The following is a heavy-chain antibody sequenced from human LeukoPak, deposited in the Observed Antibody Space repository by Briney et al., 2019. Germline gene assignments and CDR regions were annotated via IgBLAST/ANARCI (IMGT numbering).Heavy chain of an antibody. V-gene: IGHV4-59*01. Sequence: SETLSLTCTVSGGYISSYYWSWIRQPPGKGLEWIGYIYYSGSTNYNPSLKSRVTISVDTSKNQFSLKLSSVTAADTAVYYCAGVGSGWYAHYFDYWGQGTLVTVSS. D-gene: IGHD6-19*01. CDR1: GGYISSYY. J-gene: IGHJ4*02. CDR2: IYYSGST. CDR3: AGVGSGWYAHYFDY.